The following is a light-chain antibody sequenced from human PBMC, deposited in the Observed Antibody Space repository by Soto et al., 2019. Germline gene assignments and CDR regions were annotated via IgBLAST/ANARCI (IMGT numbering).Light chain of an antibody. V-gene: IGKV1-5*01. CDR1: QSLGIW. Sequence: DIQMTQSPSTLSASVGDRVTITCRASQSLGIWLAWHQQKPGKAPKLLIYDASTLKSGVPSRFSGSGSGTKFTLTISSLQPDGFATYYCQEYNSYSGTFGQGTKVEVK. CDR2: DAS. CDR3: QEYNSYSGT. J-gene: IGKJ1*01.